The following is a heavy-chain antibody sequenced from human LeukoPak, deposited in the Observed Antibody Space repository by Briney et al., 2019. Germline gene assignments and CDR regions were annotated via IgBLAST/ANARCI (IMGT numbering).Heavy chain of an antibody. CDR3: AREDVEMATINY. CDR2: IIPIFGTA. V-gene: IGHV1-69*05. D-gene: IGHD5-24*01. CDR1: GGTFSSYA. J-gene: IGHJ4*02. Sequence: SVKVSCKASGGTFSSYAISWVRQAPGQGLEWMGGIIPIFGTANYAQKFQGRVTITTDESTSTAYMELSSLRSEDTAVYYCAREDVEMATINYWGQRTLVTVSS.